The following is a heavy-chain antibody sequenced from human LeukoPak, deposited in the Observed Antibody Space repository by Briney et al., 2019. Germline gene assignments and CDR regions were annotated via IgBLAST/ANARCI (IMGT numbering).Heavy chain of an antibody. CDR2: LSGSGGST. CDR1: GFTFSSYA. J-gene: IGHJ3*02. D-gene: IGHD3-3*01. Sequence: PGGSLRLSCAASGFTFSSYAMSWVRQAPWKGLEWVSALSGSGGSTYYADSVKGRYTISRDNSKNTLYLQMNSLRAEDTAVYYCATQLRFLEWLLSDAFDIWGQGTMVTVSS. CDR3: ATQLRFLEWLLSDAFDI. V-gene: IGHV3-23*01.